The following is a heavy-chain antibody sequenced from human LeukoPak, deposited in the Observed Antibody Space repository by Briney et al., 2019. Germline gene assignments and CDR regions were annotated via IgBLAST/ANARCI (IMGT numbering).Heavy chain of an antibody. V-gene: IGHV1-2*02. Sequence: ASVKVSCKASGYTFTGYYMHWVRQAPGQGLEWMGWINPNSGGTNYAQKFQGRVTMTRDTSISTAYMELSRLRSDDTAAYYCARDGNYDFWSGYYTPTWFDPWGQGTLVTVSS. J-gene: IGHJ5*02. CDR1: GYTFTGYY. CDR3: ARDGNYDFWSGYYTPTWFDP. CDR2: INPNSGGT. D-gene: IGHD3-3*01.